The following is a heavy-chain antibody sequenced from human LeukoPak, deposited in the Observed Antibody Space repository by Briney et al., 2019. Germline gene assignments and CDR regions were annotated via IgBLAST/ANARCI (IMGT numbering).Heavy chain of an antibody. CDR3: AKGGLPQKLLRYFDWSRSYYFDY. CDR1: GFTLSSYA. D-gene: IGHD3-9*01. V-gene: IGHV3-23*01. CDR2: ISGSGGST. Sequence: GGSLRLSCAASGFTLSSYAMSWVRQAPGKGLEWVSAISGSGGSTYYADSVKGRFTISRDNSKNTLYLQMNSLRAEDTAVYYCAKGGLPQKLLRYFDWSRSYYFDYWGQGTLVTVSS. J-gene: IGHJ4*02.